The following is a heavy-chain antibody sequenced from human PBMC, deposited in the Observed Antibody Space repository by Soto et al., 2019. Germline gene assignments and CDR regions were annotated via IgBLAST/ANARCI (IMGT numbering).Heavy chain of an antibody. J-gene: IGHJ4*02. CDR1: GFSFSSYA. D-gene: IGHD1-1*01. V-gene: IGHV3-48*02. CDR3: VTAYSGGWKFDN. Sequence: PGGSLKLSCAASGFSFSSYAMSWFRQAPGKGLEWVSYITTTGSSTYYLDSVKGRLTITRDNSKNLLYLEMLSLRDEDTAMYYCVTAYSGGWKFDNWGQGPLVTGSS. CDR2: ITTTGSST.